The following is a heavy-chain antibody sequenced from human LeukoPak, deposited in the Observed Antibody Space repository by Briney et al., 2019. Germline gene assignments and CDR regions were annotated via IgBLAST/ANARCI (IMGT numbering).Heavy chain of an antibody. CDR3: ALMGVVVVPAATFDY. D-gene: IGHD2-2*01. Sequence: PGGSLRLSCAASGLIFSSYAIRWARKCPRRGLEGVSAISGSGGITYYADSVKGRFTISRDNSKNTLYLQMNSLRAEDTAVYYCALMGVVVVPAATFDYWGQGTLVTVSS. V-gene: IGHV3-23*01. J-gene: IGHJ4*02. CDR1: GLIFSSYA. CDR2: ISGSGGIT.